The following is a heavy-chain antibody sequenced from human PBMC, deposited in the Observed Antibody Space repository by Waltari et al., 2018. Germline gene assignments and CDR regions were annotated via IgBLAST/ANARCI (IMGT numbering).Heavy chain of an antibody. D-gene: IGHD3-10*02. CDR2: IWYDGSNK. J-gene: IGHJ6*02. Sequence: QVQLVESGGGVVQPGRSLRLSCAASGFTFSSYGMHWVRQAQGKGLEWVAVIWYDGSNKYYADSVKGRFTISRDNSKNTLYLQMNSLGAEDTAVYYCARDDLNYYVVRYPFGMDVWGQGTTVTVSS. CDR1: GFTFSSYG. CDR3: ARDDLNYYVVRYPFGMDV. V-gene: IGHV3-33*01.